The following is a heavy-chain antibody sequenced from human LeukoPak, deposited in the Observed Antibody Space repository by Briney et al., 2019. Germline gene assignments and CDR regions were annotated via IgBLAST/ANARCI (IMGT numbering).Heavy chain of an antibody. CDR2: IIPIFGTA. J-gene: IGHJ5*02. V-gene: IGHV1-69*13. D-gene: IGHD2-15*01. Sequence: SVKVSCKASGYTFSSYAISWVRQAPGQGLEWMGGIIPIFGTANYAQKFQGRVTITADESTSTAYMELSSLRSEDTAVYYCARDDQYCSGGSCYPTNWFDPWGQGTLVTVSS. CDR3: ARDDQYCSGGSCYPTNWFDP. CDR1: GYTFSSYA.